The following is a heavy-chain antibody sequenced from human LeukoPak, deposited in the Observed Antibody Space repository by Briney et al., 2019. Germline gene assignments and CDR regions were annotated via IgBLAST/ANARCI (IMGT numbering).Heavy chain of an antibody. J-gene: IGHJ4*02. D-gene: IGHD6-19*01. V-gene: IGHV3-64*01. CDR2: ISSNGGST. CDR1: GFTFSSYA. Sequence: PGGSLRLSCVVSGFTFSSYAMHWVRQAPGKGLEYVSAISSNGGSTYYANSVKGRFTISRDNSKNTLYLQMGSLRVEDMAVYYCARPSSGWYGYWGQGTLVTVSS. CDR3: ARPSSGWYGY.